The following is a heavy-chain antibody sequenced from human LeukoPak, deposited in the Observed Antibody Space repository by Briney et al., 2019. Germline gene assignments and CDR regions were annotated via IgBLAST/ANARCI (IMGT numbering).Heavy chain of an antibody. CDR1: GGSFSGYY. J-gene: IGHJ4*02. D-gene: IGHD2-2*01. V-gene: IGHV4-34*01. CDR3: ARDQRPYCSSTSCSLYYIDY. Sequence: SETLSLTCAVYGGSFSGYYWSWIRQPPGKGLEWIGEINHSGSTNYNPSLKSRVTISVDTSKNQFSLKLSSVTAADTAVYYCARDQRPYCSSTSCSLYYIDYWGQGTLVTVSS. CDR2: INHSGST.